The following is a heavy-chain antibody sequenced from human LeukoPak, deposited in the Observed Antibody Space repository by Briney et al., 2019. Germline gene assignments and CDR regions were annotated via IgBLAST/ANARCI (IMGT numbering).Heavy chain of an antibody. V-gene: IGHV3-53*01. CDR3: ARADYYDSSGYNDY. D-gene: IGHD3-22*01. J-gene: IGHJ4*02. Sequence: GGSLRLTCAASGFTVSSNYMSWVRQAPGKGLEWVSVIYSGGNTYYADSVKGRFTISRDNSKNTLYLQMTSLRAEDTAVYYCARADYYDSSGYNDYWGQGTLVTVSS. CDR1: GFTVSSNY. CDR2: IYSGGNT.